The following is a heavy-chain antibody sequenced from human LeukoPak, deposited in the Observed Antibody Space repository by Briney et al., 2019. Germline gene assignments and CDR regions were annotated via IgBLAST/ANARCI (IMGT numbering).Heavy chain of an antibody. CDR2: IVVGSGNT. J-gene: IGHJ6*02. Sequence: GASVTVSCKASGFTFTSSAMQWVRQARGQRLEWIGWIVVGSGNTNYAQKFQERVTITRDMSTSTAYMELSSLRSEDTAVYYCAADPTYYDFWSPYYYYYGMDVWGQGTTVTVSS. V-gene: IGHV1-58*02. CDR3: AADPTYYDFWSPYYYYYGMDV. CDR1: GFTFTSSA. D-gene: IGHD3-3*01.